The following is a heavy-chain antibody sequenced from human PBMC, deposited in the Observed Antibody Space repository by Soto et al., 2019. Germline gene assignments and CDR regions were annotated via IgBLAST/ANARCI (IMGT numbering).Heavy chain of an antibody. CDR1: GGTFSSYT. J-gene: IGHJ6*03. CDR2: IIPILGIA. V-gene: IGHV1-69*02. Sequence: QVQLVQSGAEVKKPGSSVKVSCKASGGTFSSYTISWVRQAPGQGLEWMGRIIPILGIANYAQKFQGRVTITADKSTSTAYMELSSLRSEDTAVYYCASNGNTGARDYYDMDVWGKGTTGTVSS. CDR3: ASNGNTGARDYYDMDV. D-gene: IGHD2-8*01.